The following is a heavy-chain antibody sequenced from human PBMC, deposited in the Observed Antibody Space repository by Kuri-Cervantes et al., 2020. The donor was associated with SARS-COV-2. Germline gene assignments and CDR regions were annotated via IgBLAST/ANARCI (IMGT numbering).Heavy chain of an antibody. CDR3: TTDPGGITIFGVVITQFDY. CDR1: GFTFSSYS. V-gene: IGHV3-48*04. Sequence: GESLKISCAASGFTFSSYSMNWVRQAPGKGLVWVSNIGPSGTTKYYADSVKGRFTISRDNAKNSLYLQMSSLRAEDTAVYYCTTDPGGITIFGVVITQFDYWGQGTLVTVSS. CDR2: IGPSGTTK. D-gene: IGHD3-3*01. J-gene: IGHJ4*02.